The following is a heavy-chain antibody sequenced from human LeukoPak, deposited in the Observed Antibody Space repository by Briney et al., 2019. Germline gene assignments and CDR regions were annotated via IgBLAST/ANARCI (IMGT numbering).Heavy chain of an antibody. Sequence: PSETLSLTCAVYGGSFSGYYWSGMREPPGKGRGGMGEINHSGSTNYNPPLKSRVTISVDTSKHQFSLKLSCVTAADTAVYYCARARPGIAAAPYAFDIWGQGTMVTVSS. J-gene: IGHJ3*02. D-gene: IGHD6-13*01. CDR3: ARARPGIAAAPYAFDI. CDR1: GGSFSGYY. V-gene: IGHV4-34*01. CDR2: INHSGST.